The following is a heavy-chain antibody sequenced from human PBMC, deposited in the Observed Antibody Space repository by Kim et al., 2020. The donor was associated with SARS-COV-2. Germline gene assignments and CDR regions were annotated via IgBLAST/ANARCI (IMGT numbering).Heavy chain of an antibody. J-gene: IGHJ2*01. CDR1: GFTFGDYA. CDR2: IRSKANGGTT. CDR3: TRDRGYYDSSGYVRYFDL. Sequence: GGSLRLSCTGSGFTFGDYAMSGFRQPPGKGLEWVGFIRSKANGGTTEYAASVKGRFTISRDDSKSIAYLQMNSLETEDTAVYYCTRDRGYYDSSGYVRYFDLWGRGTLVTVSS. V-gene: IGHV3-49*03. D-gene: IGHD3-22*01.